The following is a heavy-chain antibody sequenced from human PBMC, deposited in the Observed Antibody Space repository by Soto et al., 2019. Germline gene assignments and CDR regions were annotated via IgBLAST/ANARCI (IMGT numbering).Heavy chain of an antibody. CDR3: ARLAYYDILTGYYNDYYFDY. CDR1: GYSFTSYW. Sequence: EVQLVQSGAEVKKPGGSLKISCKGSGYSFTSYWIGWVRQMPGKGLEWMGIIYPGDSDTRYSPSFQGQVTISADKSISTAYLQWSSLKASDTAMYYCARLAYYDILTGYYNDYYFDYWGQGTLVTVSS. D-gene: IGHD3-9*01. CDR2: IYPGDSDT. V-gene: IGHV5-51*01. J-gene: IGHJ4*02.